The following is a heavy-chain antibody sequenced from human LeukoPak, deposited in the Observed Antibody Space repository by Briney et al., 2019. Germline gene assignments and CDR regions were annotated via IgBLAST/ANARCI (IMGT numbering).Heavy chain of an antibody. CDR3: ARYSSSWSSYYYYGMDV. CDR2: IKQDGSEK. D-gene: IGHD6-13*01. V-gene: IGHV3-7*04. Sequence: GGSLRLSCAASGFTFSSYWMSWVRQAPGKGLEWVANIKQDGSEKYYVDSVKGRFTISRDNAKNSLYLQMNSLRAEDTAVYYCARYSSSWSSYYYYGMDVWGQGTTVTVSS. CDR1: GFTFSSYW. J-gene: IGHJ6*02.